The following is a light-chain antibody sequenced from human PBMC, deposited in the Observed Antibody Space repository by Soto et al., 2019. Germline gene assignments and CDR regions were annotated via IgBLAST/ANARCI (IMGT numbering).Light chain of an antibody. Sequence: QSVRTQPASVSGSPGRSITISCTGTSSNVGSYKLVSWYQQHPGKAPKLMIFEVNKRPSGVSNRFSGSKSGNTASLTISGLKVEDEADYYCCSSGGSPTYVFGTGTKVTVL. J-gene: IGLJ1*01. CDR1: SSNVGSYKL. CDR3: CSSGGSPTYV. CDR2: EVN. V-gene: IGLV2-23*02.